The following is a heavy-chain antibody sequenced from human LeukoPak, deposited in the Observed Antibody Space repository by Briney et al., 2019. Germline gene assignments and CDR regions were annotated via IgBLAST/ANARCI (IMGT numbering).Heavy chain of an antibody. V-gene: IGHV4-39*01. J-gene: IGHJ4*02. CDR3: ARPRGYSGYEVGY. Sequence: SETLSLTCTVSGGSISSSSYYWGWIRQPPGKGLEWIGRIYYSGSTYYNPSLKSRVTISVDTSKNQFSLKLSSVTAADTAVYYCARPRGYSGYEVGYWGQGTLVAVSS. CDR1: GGSISSSSYY. CDR2: IYYSGST. D-gene: IGHD5-12*01.